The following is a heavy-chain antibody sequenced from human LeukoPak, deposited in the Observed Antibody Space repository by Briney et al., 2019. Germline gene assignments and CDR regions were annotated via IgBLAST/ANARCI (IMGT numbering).Heavy chain of an antibody. D-gene: IGHD1-7*01. CDR2: ISSSSSYI. J-gene: IGHJ4*02. Sequence: GGSLRLSCAASGFTFSSYSMNWVRQAPGKGLEWVSSISSSSSYIYYADSVTRRFTITRDNAKNSLYLQMHSARAEDRAVYYCARGGTGTTSTNPDYWGQGTLVTVSS. V-gene: IGHV3-21*01. CDR3: ARGGTGTTSTNPDY. CDR1: GFTFSSYS.